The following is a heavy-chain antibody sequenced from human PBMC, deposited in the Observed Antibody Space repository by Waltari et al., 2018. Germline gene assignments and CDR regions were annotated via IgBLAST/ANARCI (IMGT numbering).Heavy chain of an antibody. J-gene: IGHJ4*02. CDR1: GFTFSSHA. CDR3: AKGMGYSNSPVDY. CDR2: ISGSGGST. D-gene: IGHD4-4*01. V-gene: IGHV3-23*04. Sequence: EVQLVESGGGWVQPGGSLRLSVEASGFTFSSHAMSWVRQAPGKGLEWVSAISGSGGSTYYADSVKGRFTISRDNSKNTLYLQMNSLRAEDTAVYYCAKGMGYSNSPVDYWGQGTLVTVSS.